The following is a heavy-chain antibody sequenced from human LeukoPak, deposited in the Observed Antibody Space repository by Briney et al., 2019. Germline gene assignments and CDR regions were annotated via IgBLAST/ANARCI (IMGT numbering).Heavy chain of an antibody. CDR2: ISYSGNT. J-gene: IGHJ4*02. CDR3: ARIDTGGADC. V-gene: IGHV4-31*02. D-gene: IGHD2-8*02. CDR1: GGSVNSGGSY. Sequence: TPSETLSLTCTGSGGSVNSGGSYWTWIRQHPGKGLEWIGYISYSGNTYYSPSLKSRITISVDTSKNQFSLKLSSVTAAVTAVYYCARIDTGGADCWGQGTMVTVSS.